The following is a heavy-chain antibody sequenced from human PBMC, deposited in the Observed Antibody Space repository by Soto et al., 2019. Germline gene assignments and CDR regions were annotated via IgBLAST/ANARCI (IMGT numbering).Heavy chain of an antibody. J-gene: IGHJ4*02. Sequence: GGSLRLSCAASGFTFSSYAMHWVRQAPGKGLEWVAVISYDGSNKYYADSVKGRFTISRDNSKNTLYLQMNSLRAEDTAVYYCARELSAAGNVEGVFDYWGQGTLVTVSS. CDR3: ARELSAAGNVEGVFDY. CDR1: GFTFSSYA. CDR2: ISYDGSNK. D-gene: IGHD6-13*01. V-gene: IGHV3-30*04.